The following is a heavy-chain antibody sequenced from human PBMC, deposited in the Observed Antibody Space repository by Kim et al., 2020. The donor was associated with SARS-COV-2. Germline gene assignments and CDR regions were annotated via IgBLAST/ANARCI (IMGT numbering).Heavy chain of an antibody. CDR2: ISYDGSNK. Sequence: GGSLRLSCAASGFTFSSYGMHWVRQAPGKGLEWVAVISYDGSNKYYADSVKGRFTISRDNSKNTLYLQMNSLRAEDTAVYYCAKDLPIQYSYGQLYFDAFDIWGQGTMVTVSS. CDR1: GFTFSSYG. V-gene: IGHV3-30*18. CDR3: AKDLPIQYSYGQLYFDAFDI. D-gene: IGHD5-18*01. J-gene: IGHJ3*02.